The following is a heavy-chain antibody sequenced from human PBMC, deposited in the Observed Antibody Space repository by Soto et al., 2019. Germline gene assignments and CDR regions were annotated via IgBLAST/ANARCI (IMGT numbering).Heavy chain of an antibody. D-gene: IGHD2-2*02. Sequence: GGYLRLSCAASGFIFSGSAIHWVRQASGKGLEWVGRIRSRANNFATSSAASVKGRFTFSRDDSKNTAYLQMNTLKPEDTAVYYCARGQGAAIGDYYYHGMDVWGQATRVTVSS. CDR2: IRSRANNFAT. V-gene: IGHV3-73*01. CDR3: ARGQGAAIGDYYYHGMDV. CDR1: GFIFSGSA. J-gene: IGHJ6*02.